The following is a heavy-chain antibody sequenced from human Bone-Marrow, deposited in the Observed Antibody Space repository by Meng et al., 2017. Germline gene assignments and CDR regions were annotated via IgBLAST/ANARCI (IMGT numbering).Heavy chain of an antibody. CDR1: GYTSTELS. J-gene: IGHJ4*02. Sequence: QVKLVQPGAEVKKPGASVKVSCKVSGYTSTELSMHWVRQAPGKGLEWMGGFDPEDGETIYAQKFQGRVTMTEDTSTDTAYMELSSLRSEDTAVYYCARSFHLRYFDLFDYWGQGTLVTVSS. D-gene: IGHD3-9*01. CDR3: ARSFHLRYFDLFDY. CDR2: FDPEDGET. V-gene: IGHV1-24*01.